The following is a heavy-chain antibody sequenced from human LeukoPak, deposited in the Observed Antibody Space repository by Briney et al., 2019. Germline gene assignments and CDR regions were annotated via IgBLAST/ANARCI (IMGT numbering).Heavy chain of an antibody. J-gene: IGHJ4*02. CDR3: AKVEKRRWLVRALDY. Sequence: PGRSLRLSCAASGFTFSSYGMHWVRQAPGKGLEWVAVISYDGSNKYYADSVKGRFTISRDNSKNTLYLQMNSLRAEDTAVYYCAKVEKRRWLVRALDYWGQGTLVTVSS. CDR2: ISYDGSNK. D-gene: IGHD6-19*01. CDR1: GFTFSSYG. V-gene: IGHV3-30*18.